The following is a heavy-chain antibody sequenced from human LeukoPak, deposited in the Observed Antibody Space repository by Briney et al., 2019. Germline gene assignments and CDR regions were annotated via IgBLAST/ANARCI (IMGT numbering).Heavy chain of an antibody. CDR1: GGSISSYN. CDR3: ARDQLGMDV. D-gene: IGHD1-1*01. CDR2: IYTSGST. Sequence: PSETLSLTCTASGGSISSYNWSWIRQPAGQGLEWIGRIYTSGSTNYNPSLTSRVTMLVDTSNNQSSLQLSYVTTADTAVYYCARDQLGMDVWGKGTTVTVSS. V-gene: IGHV4-4*07. J-gene: IGHJ6*03.